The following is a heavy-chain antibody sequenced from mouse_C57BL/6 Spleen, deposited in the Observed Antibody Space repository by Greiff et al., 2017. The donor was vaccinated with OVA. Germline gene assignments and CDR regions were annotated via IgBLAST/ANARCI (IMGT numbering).Heavy chain of an antibody. CDR2: IDPANGNT. CDR1: GFNIKNTY. D-gene: IGHD1-1*01. V-gene: IGHV14-3*01. Sequence: VQLQQSVAELVRPGASVKLSCTASGFNIKNTYMHWVKQRPEQGLEWIGRIDPANGNTKYAPKFQGKATITADTSSNTAYLQLSSLTSEDTAIYYCARSPYYYGSSYPYYYAMDYWGQGTSVTVSS. CDR3: ARSPYYYGSSYPYYYAMDY. J-gene: IGHJ4*01.